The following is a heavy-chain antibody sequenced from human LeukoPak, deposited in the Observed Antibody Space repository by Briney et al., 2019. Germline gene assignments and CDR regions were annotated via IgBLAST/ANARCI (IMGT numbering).Heavy chain of an antibody. V-gene: IGHV6-1*01. D-gene: IGHD2-15*01. CDR2: TYYRSKWYN. CDR3: ARGGYCSGGSCYPDWFDP. CDR1: GDSVSSNSAA. Sequence: SQTLSLTCAISGDSVSSNSAAWNWIRQSPSRGLEWLGRTYYRSKWYNDYAVSVKSRITINPDTSKNQFSLQLNSVTPEDTAVYYCARGGYCSGGSCYPDWFDPWGQGTLVTVSS. J-gene: IGHJ5*02.